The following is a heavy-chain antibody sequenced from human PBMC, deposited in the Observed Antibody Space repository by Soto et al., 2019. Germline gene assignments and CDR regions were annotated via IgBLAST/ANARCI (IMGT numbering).Heavy chain of an antibody. D-gene: IGHD1-1*01. V-gene: IGHV3-30-3*01. CDR2: ISYDGSNK. J-gene: IGHJ3*02. CDR3: ARGTGYDAFDI. CDR1: GFTFSSYA. Sequence: QVQLVESGGGVVQPGRSLRLSCAASGFTFSSYAMHWVRQAPGKGLEWVAFISYDGSNKYYADSVKGRFTISRDNSKNTLCVQMNSLRAEDTAVYYCARGTGYDAFDIWGQGTMVTVSS.